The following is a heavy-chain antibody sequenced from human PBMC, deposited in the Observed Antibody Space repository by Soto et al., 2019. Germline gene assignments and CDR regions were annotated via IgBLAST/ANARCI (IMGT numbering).Heavy chain of an antibody. CDR2: ISGSGGST. CDR1: GFTFSSYA. D-gene: IGHD6-6*01. CDR3: AKELYSSSSSYYYYYGMDV. J-gene: IGHJ6*02. V-gene: IGHV3-23*01. Sequence: PGGSLRLSCAASGFTFSSYAMSWVRQAPGKGLEWVSAISGSGGSTYYADSVKGRFTISRDNSKNTLYLQMNSLRAEDTAVYYCAKELYSSSSSYYYYYGMDVWGQGTTVTVSS.